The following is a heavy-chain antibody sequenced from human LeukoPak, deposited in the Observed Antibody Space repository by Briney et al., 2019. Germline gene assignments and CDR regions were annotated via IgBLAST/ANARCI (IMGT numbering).Heavy chain of an antibody. V-gene: IGHV4-30-2*01. CDR1: GGSISSGGYS. CDR3: ARGSAMVRGVLNDAFDI. Sequence: SQTLSLTCAVSGGSISSGGYSWSWIRQPPGKGLEWIGYIYHSGSTYYNPSLKSRVTISVDRSKNQFSLKLSSVTAADTAVYYCARGSAMVRGVLNDAFDIWGQGTMVTVSS. J-gene: IGHJ3*02. CDR2: IYHSGST. D-gene: IGHD3-10*01.